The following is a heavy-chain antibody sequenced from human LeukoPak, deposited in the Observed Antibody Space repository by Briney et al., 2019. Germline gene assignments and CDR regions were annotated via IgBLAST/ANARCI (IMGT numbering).Heavy chain of an antibody. CDR3: ARILSDIVVVPAAMLFDY. Sequence: GGSLRLSCAASAFTFSDYWMTWVRQAPGKGLERVANIKEDGSEKYYVDSVKGRFTISRDNAKNSLYLQMNSLRAEDTAVYYCARILSDIVVVPAAMLFDYWGQGTLVTVSS. CDR2: IKEDGSEK. J-gene: IGHJ4*02. CDR1: AFTFSDYW. V-gene: IGHV3-7*01. D-gene: IGHD2-2*01.